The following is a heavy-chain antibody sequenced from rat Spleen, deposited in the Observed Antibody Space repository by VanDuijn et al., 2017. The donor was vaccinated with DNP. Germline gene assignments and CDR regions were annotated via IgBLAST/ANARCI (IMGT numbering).Heavy chain of an antibody. Sequence: EVQLVESGGGLVQPGRSLRLSCAASGFIYRNYVMAWVRQTPTKGLEWVASISTGGDDTYYRDSVKGRFTISRDNAKNTQYLQMDSLRSEDTATYYCTTRVVYFDYWGQGVMVTVSS. J-gene: IGHJ2*01. CDR1: GFIYRNYV. V-gene: IGHV5S14*01. CDR2: ISTGGDDT. CDR3: TTRVVYFDY. D-gene: IGHD1-1*01.